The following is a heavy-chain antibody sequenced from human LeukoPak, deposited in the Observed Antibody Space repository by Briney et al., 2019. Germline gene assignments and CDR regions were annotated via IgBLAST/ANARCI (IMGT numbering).Heavy chain of an antibody. D-gene: IGHD2-21*02. V-gene: IGHV4-59*01. CDR2: IHDSGST. J-gene: IGHJ6*02. Sequence: SETLSLTCTVSGGTISSYYWNWIRQPPGKGLEWIGYIHDSGSTKYNPSPKSRVTISVDTSKNQFSLKLSSVTAADTAVYYCARGRDWNYGYGMDVWGQGTTVTVSS. CDR1: GGTISSYY. CDR3: ARGRDWNYGYGMDV.